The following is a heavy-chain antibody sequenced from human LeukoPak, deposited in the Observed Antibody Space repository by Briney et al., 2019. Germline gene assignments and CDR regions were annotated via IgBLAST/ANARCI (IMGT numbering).Heavy chain of an antibody. J-gene: IGHJ4*02. D-gene: IGHD3-22*01. CDR2: ITNSGDDT. Sequence: QPGGSLRLSCAASGFTFSSYAMSWVRQAPGQGLEWVSAITNSGDDTYYADSVNGRFTISRDNSKNTLYLEMSSLRAEDTAAYYCAKRRYERSGNFDYWGQGTLVTVSS. V-gene: IGHV3-23*01. CDR3: AKRRYERSGNFDY. CDR1: GFTFSSYA.